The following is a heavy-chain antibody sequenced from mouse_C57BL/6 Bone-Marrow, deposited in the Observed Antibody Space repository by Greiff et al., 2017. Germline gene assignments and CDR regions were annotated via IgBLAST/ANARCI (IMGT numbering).Heavy chain of an antibody. V-gene: IGHV1-85*01. CDR1: GYTFTSYD. D-gene: IGHD1-1*01. J-gene: IGHJ3*01. CDR2: IYPRDGST. Sequence: VQLQQSGPELVKPGASVKLSCKASGYTFTSYDINWVKQRPGQGLEWIGWIYPRDGSTKYNEKFKGKATLTVDTSSSTAYMELHSLASEDSAVYFCALRSWFEYWGQGTLVTVSA. CDR3: ALRSWFEY.